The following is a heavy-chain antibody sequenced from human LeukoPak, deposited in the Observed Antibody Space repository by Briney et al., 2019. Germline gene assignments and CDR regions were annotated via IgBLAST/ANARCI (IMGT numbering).Heavy chain of an antibody. CDR1: GFTISTKY. CDR3: ARVGDHYHWNLDL. D-gene: IGHD3-10*01. J-gene: IGHJ2*01. V-gene: IGHV3-53*01. CDR2: IYSGGTT. Sequence: GGSLRLSCAASGFTISTKYMNWVRQAPGKGPEWVSIIYSGGTTYYADSVKGRFTISRDTSKNTVSLQMNSLRAEDTAVYFCARVGDHYHWNLDLWGRGTLVTVSS.